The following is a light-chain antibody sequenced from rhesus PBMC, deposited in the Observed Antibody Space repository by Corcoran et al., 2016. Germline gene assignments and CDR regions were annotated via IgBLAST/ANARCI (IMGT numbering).Light chain of an antibody. J-gene: IGKJ1*01. Sequence: QVILTQSPATLSLSPGERATLSCRASQSVSKYLAWHQQKPGQAPRLLIYGASSRATGIPDRFSGSGSGTDFTLTISSLEPEEVGVYYCQQSSNLWTFGQGTKVEIK. V-gene: IGKV3S11*01. CDR1: QSVSKY. CDR2: GAS. CDR3: QQSSNLWT.